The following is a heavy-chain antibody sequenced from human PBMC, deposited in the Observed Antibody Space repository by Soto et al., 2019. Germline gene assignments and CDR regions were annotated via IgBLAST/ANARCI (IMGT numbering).Heavy chain of an antibody. CDR2: IYHSVST. CDR3: ALPYYDFWSGSIRGDYYYGMDV. CDR1: GYSINSDDY. V-gene: IGHV4-38-2*02. Sequence: PSETLSLTCTVSGYSINSDDYWGWIRQPPGKGLEWIASIYHSVSTFYNPSLRSRVTISIDTSKNQFSLKLSSVTAADTAVYYCALPYYDFWSGSIRGDYYYGMDVWGQGTTVTVSS. J-gene: IGHJ6*02. D-gene: IGHD3-3*01.